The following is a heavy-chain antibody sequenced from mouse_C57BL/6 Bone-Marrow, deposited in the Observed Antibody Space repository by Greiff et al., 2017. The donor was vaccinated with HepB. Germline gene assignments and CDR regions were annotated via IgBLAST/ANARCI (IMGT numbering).Heavy chain of an antibody. CDR2: IDPSDSYT. J-gene: IGHJ2*01. V-gene: IGHV1-69*01. CDR1: GYTFTSYW. CDR3: ARNGLRDY. Sequence: VQLQQPGAELVMPGASVKLSCKASGYTFTSYWMHWVKQRPGQGLEWIGEIDPSDSYTNYNQKFKGKSTLTVDKSSSPSYMQLSSLTSEDSAVYYCARNGLRDYWGQGATLTVSS.